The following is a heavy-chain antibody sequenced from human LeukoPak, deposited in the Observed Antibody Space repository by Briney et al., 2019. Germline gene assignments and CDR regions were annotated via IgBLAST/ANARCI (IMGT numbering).Heavy chain of an antibody. Sequence: GGSLRLSCAASGFIFSNYEMNWVRQAPGKGLEWVSSISSSSSYIYYADSVKGRFTISRDNAKNSLYLQMNSLRAEDTAVYYCARDSYGYAHFDYWGQGTLVTVSS. V-gene: IGHV3-21*01. CDR3: ARDSYGYAHFDY. CDR2: ISSSSSYI. J-gene: IGHJ4*02. D-gene: IGHD5-18*01. CDR1: GFIFSNYE.